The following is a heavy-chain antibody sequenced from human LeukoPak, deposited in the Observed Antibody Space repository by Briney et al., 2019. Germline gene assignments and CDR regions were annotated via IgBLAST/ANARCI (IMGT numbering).Heavy chain of an antibody. CDR2: ISGGGITT. Sequence: GGSLRLSCAASGFSFSNYNMNWVRQAPGKGLEWVSYISGGGITTYYADSVRGRFTISRDNAKNSLYLQMNSLRDEDTAVYYCARGAYGMDVWGQGTTVTVSS. CDR3: ARGAYGMDV. CDR1: GFSFSNYN. J-gene: IGHJ6*02. V-gene: IGHV3-48*02.